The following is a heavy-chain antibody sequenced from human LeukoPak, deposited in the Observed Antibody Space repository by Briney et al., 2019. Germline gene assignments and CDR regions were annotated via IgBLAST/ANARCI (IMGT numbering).Heavy chain of an antibody. D-gene: IGHD3-22*01. CDR2: ISYDGSNK. Sequence: GGSLRLSCAASGLTFSSYAMHWVRQAPGKGLEWVAVISYDGSNKYYADSVKGRFTISRDNSKNTLYLQMNSLRAEDTAVYYCARNFGIVVVNDAFDIWAKGQWSPSLQ. CDR1: GLTFSSYA. J-gene: IGHJ3*02. V-gene: IGHV3-30-3*01. CDR3: ARNFGIVVVNDAFDI.